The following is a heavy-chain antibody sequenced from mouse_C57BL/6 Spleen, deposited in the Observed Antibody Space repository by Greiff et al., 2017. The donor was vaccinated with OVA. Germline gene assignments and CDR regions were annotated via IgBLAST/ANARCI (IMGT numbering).Heavy chain of an antibody. Sequence: EVQLQESGAELVKPGASVKLSCTASGFTFTDYYMHWVKQRTEQGLEWIGRIDPEDGETKYAPKFKGKATLTADTSSNTAYLQLSSLTSEDSAVYCCARPRYVYDGVFDDWGQGTTLTVSS. V-gene: IGHV14-2*01. CDR2: IDPEDGET. CDR3: ARPRYVYDGVFDD. J-gene: IGHJ2*01. CDR1: GFTFTDYY. D-gene: IGHD2-12*01.